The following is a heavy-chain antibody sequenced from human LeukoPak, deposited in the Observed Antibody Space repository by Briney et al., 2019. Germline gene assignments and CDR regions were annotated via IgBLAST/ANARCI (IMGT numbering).Heavy chain of an antibody. CDR3: ARDRGNYVWGSYRHGYFDY. D-gene: IGHD3-16*02. CDR2: IKQDGSEK. Sequence: GGSLRLSCAASGFTFSSYWMSWVRQAPGKGLEWVANIKQDGSEKYYVDSVKGRFTISRDNAKNSLYLQMNSLRAEDTAVYYCARDRGNYVWGSYRHGYFDYWGQGTLVTVSS. CDR1: GFTFSSYW. J-gene: IGHJ4*02. V-gene: IGHV3-7*01.